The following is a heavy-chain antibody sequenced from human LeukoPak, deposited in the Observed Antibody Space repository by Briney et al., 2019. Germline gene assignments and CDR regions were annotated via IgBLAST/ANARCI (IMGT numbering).Heavy chain of an antibody. CDR1: GFTFSSYS. CDR2: SSSSSYI. V-gene: IGHV3-21*01. Sequence: GGSLSLSCAASGFTFSSYSMNWVGRPPGRGREGASSSSSSSYIYYAGSVKGRFTISRDNSKNTLYLQMNSMRAEDTAGYYCARTEDSGSAFDIWGQGTMVTVSS. D-gene: IGHD1-14*01. J-gene: IGHJ3*02. CDR3: ARTEDSGSAFDI.